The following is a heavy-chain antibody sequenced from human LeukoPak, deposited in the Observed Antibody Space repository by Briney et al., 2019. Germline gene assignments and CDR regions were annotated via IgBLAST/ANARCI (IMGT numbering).Heavy chain of an antibody. V-gene: IGHV4-34*01. CDR2: INHSGST. D-gene: IGHD2-2*01. Sequence: SGTLSLTCAVYGGSFSGYYWSWIRQPPGKGLEWIGEINHSGSTNYNPSLKSRVTISVDTSKNQFSLKLSSVTAADTAVYYCAGILSSTSSVDYWGQGTLVTVSS. J-gene: IGHJ4*02. CDR1: GGSFSGYY. CDR3: AGILSSTSSVDY.